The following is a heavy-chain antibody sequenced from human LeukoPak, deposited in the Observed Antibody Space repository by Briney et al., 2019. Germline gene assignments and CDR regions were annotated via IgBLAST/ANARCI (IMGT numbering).Heavy chain of an antibody. CDR3: ARDYCSAITSYDLPVS. V-gene: IGHV3-74*01. J-gene: IGHJ5*02. CDR1: GFAFSSYW. CDR2: INRDGNTI. Sequence: GGSLRLSCAASGFAFSSYWMHWVRQAPGKGLVWVSRINRDGNTINYADSVKGRFTISRDNAKNTLYLQMNSLRAEDTAMYYCARDYCSAITSYDLPVSWGQGTQVTVSS. D-gene: IGHD2-15*01.